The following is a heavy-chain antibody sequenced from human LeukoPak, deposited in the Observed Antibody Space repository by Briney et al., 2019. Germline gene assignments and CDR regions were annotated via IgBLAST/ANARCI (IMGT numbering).Heavy chain of an antibody. V-gene: IGHV1-18*01. CDR3: ARARCSGGSCYINFDY. CDR2: ISAYNGNT. D-gene: IGHD2-15*01. J-gene: IGHJ4*02. Sequence: ASVKVSCKGYGYTFINHDIDWVRQAPGQGLEWMGWISAYNGNTNYVQKLQGRVTMTTDTSTSTAYMELRSLRSDDTAVYYCARARCSGGSCYINFDYWGQGTLVTVSS. CDR1: GYTFINHD.